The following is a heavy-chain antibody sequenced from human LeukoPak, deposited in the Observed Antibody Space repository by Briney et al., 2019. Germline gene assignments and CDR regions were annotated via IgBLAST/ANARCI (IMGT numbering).Heavy chain of an antibody. D-gene: IGHD1-1*01. J-gene: IGHJ4*02. CDR2: IYHSGST. V-gene: IGHV4-38-2*02. CDR3: ARGVGLTQGGTFDY. CDR1: GYSISSGFY. Sequence: PSETLSLTCTVSGYSISSGFYWGWIRQPPGKGLEWIGSIYHSGSTHYNSSLKSRVTISVDTSKNRLSLKLSSVTAADTAVYYCARGVGLTQGGTFDYWGQGTLVTVSS.